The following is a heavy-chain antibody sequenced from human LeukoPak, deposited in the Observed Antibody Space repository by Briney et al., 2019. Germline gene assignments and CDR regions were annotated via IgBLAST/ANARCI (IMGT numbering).Heavy chain of an antibody. D-gene: IGHD5-18*01. CDR2: SHNSGET. J-gene: IGHJ3*02. CDR3: ARQPGSTAAFDI. CDR1: GVSMTTYY. V-gene: IGHV4-59*08. Sequence: SETLSPTCTVSGVSMTTYYWSWIRQPPGKGLEWIAYSHNSGETRYNPSLKSRITISVDTSKNEFSLKLTSVTAADTAVYYCARQPGSTAAFDIWGQGTTVTVSA.